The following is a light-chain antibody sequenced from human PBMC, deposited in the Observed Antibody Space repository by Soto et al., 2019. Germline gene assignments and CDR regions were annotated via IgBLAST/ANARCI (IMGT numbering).Light chain of an antibody. CDR2: NNN. V-gene: IGLV1-44*01. Sequence: QSVLTQPPSASGTPGQTVTISCSGSRSNIGSNAVNWYQQIPGTAPKLLIYNNNQRPSGAPDRFSGPKSGTSASLAISGLQSEDEADYYCAAWDDSLNGWVFGGGTKLTVL. CDR3: AAWDDSLNGWV. CDR1: RSNIGSNA. J-gene: IGLJ3*02.